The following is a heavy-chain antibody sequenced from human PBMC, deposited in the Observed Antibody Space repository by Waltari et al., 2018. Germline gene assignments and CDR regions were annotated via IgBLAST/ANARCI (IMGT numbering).Heavy chain of an antibody. CDR1: GFTFSSYE. CDR3: ARGGPSGAFDI. J-gene: IGHJ3*02. D-gene: IGHD3-16*01. Sequence: EVQLVESGGGLVQPGGSLRLSCAASGFTFSSYEMNWVRQAPGKGLEWGSYISSSGSTIYYADSVKGRFTISRDNAKNSLYLQMNSLRAEDTAVYYCARGGPSGAFDIWGQGTMVTVSS. CDR2: ISSSGSTI. V-gene: IGHV3-48*03.